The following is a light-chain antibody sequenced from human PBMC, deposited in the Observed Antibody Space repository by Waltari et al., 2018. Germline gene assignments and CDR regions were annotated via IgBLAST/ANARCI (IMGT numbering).Light chain of an antibody. V-gene: IGKV1-39*01. Sequence: DIQMTQSPPSLSASIGDRVTITCRASQSIGSSLNWYQRKPGKAPNLLIYGASSLQLGVPSRLSGSGSGTHFTLTISGLQPEDVATYYCQQGYKSPFTVGPGTKVDV. CDR2: GAS. J-gene: IGKJ3*01. CDR3: QQGYKSPFT. CDR1: QSIGSS.